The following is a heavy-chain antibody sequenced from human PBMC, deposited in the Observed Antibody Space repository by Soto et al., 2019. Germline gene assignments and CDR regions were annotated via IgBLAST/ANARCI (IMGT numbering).Heavy chain of an antibody. CDR2: IWFDGSNK. CDR1: GFTFSSYG. D-gene: IGHD5-18*01. J-gene: IGHJ4*02. V-gene: IGHV3-33*01. CDR3: ATTAPY. Sequence: QVQLVESGGGVVQPGRSLRLSCAASGFTFSSYGMHWVRQAPGKGLEWVAVIWFDGSNKFYADSVKGRFTISRDNSKNTVSPKRTTLRDEDSAAYYCATTAPYWGQGTLFTVPS.